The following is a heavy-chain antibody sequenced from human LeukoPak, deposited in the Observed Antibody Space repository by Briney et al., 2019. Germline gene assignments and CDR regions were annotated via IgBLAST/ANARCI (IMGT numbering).Heavy chain of an antibody. V-gene: IGHV3-30*02. Sequence: PGGSLRLSCAASGFTFSSYSMNWVRQAPGKGLEWVAFIRYDGSNKYYADSVKGRFTISRDNSKNTLYLQMNSLRAEDTAVYYCAKGGDDILTGDYYYYMDVWGKGTTVTISS. CDR1: GFTFSSYS. CDR2: IRYDGSNK. CDR3: AKGGDDILTGDYYYYMDV. J-gene: IGHJ6*03. D-gene: IGHD3-9*01.